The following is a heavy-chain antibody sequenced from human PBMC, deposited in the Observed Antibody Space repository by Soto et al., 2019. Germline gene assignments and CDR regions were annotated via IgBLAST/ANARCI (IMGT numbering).Heavy chain of an antibody. J-gene: IGHJ4*02. CDR1: GYTLTELS. CDR3: ATGGRGPSLWFVADYFDY. Sequence: ASVKVSCKVSGYTLTELSMHWVRQAPGKGLEWMGGFDPEDGETIYAQKFQGRVTMTEDTSTDTAYMELSSLRSEDTAVYYCATGGRGPSLWFVADYFDYWGQGTLVTVSS. V-gene: IGHV1-24*01. CDR2: FDPEDGET. D-gene: IGHD3-10*01.